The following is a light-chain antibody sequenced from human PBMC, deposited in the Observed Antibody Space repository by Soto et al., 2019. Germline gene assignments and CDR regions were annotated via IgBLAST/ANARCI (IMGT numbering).Light chain of an antibody. CDR2: GAS. CDR1: QSVSNN. J-gene: IGKJ1*01. CDR3: QQYINWPRWA. Sequence: EIVMTQSPATLSVSPGERATLSCRASQSVSNNLAWYQQKHGQAPRLLFYGASTRATGIPARFSGSGSGTEFTLPISSLQSEDFAVYFCQQYINWPRWAFGQGTKVEIK. V-gene: IGKV3-15*01.